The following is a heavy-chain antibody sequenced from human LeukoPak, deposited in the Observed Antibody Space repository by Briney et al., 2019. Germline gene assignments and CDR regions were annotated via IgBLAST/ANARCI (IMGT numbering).Heavy chain of an antibody. CDR3: ARDGGYCSSTSCYNYYYYMDV. CDR1: GYTFTSYY. V-gene: IGHV1-46*01. D-gene: IGHD2-2*02. Sequence: ASVKVSCKASGYTFTSYYMHWVRQAPGQGLEWMGIINPSGGSTSYAQKLQGRVTMTRDMSTSTVYMELSSLRSEDTAVYYCARDGGYCSSTSCYNYYYYMDVWGKGTTVTVSS. J-gene: IGHJ6*03. CDR2: INPSGGST.